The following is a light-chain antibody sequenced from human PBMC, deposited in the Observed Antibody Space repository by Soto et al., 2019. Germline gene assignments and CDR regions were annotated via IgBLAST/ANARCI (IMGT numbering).Light chain of an antibody. J-gene: IGKJ1*01. CDR3: QHYNSYSEA. CDR2: KAY. V-gene: IGKV1-5*03. CDR1: QTISSW. Sequence: EIQMTQYPSTLSGSVGDRFTITCLASQTISSWLAWYQQKPGKAPKLLIYKAYTLKSGVTSRFSGSGSGTEFTLTISSLQPDDFATYYCQHYNSYSEAVGPGTKVDIK.